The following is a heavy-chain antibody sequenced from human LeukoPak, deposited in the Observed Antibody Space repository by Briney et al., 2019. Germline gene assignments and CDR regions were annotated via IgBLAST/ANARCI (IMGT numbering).Heavy chain of an antibody. J-gene: IGHJ4*02. D-gene: IGHD3-10*01. CDR3: AKSPGSLLWFGELLYYFDY. V-gene: IGHV3-23*01. Sequence: GGSLRLSCAASGFTFGSYAMSWVRQAPGKGLEWVSAISGSGGSTYYADSVKGRFTISRDNSKNTLYLQMNSLRAEDTAVYYCAKSPGSLLWFGELLYYFDYWGQGTLVTVSS. CDR1: GFTFGSYA. CDR2: ISGSGGST.